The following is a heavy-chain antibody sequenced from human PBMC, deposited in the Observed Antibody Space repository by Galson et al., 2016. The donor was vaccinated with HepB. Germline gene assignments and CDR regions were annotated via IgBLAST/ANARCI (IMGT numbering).Heavy chain of an antibody. CDR3: AREPSRYGPPDDAFDV. CDR1: GFTFSYYA. CDR2: ISYDGSNK. V-gene: IGHV3-30*04. Sequence: LRLSCAASGFTFSYYAIHWVRQAPGKGLEWVAVISYDGSNKYYADSVKGRFTISRDNSKNMLYLQMNSLRAEDTAVYYCAREPSRYGPPDDAFDVWGQGTLVTVSS. J-gene: IGHJ3*01. D-gene: IGHD3-9*01.